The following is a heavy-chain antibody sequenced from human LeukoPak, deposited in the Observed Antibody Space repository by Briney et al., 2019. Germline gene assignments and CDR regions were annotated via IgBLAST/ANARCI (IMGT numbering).Heavy chain of an antibody. CDR3: ARDAGYGYWVVDY. Sequence: GGFLRLSCAASGFTFSSYSMNWVRQAPGKGLEWVSSISSSSSYIYYADSVKGRFTISRDNAKNSLYLQMNSLRAEDTAVYYCARDAGYGYWVVDYWGQGTLVTVSS. CDR1: GFTFSSYS. CDR2: ISSSSSYI. D-gene: IGHD5-18*01. J-gene: IGHJ4*02. V-gene: IGHV3-21*01.